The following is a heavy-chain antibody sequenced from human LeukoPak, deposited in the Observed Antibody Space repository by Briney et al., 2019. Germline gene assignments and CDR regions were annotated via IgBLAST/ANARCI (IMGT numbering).Heavy chain of an antibody. CDR1: GFTFSSYG. CDR2: RSYDGSNK. D-gene: IGHD3-3*02. J-gene: IGHJ4*02. V-gene: IGHV3-30*03. Sequence: PGRSLRLSCAASGFTFSSYGMHWVRQAPGKGLEWVAVRSYDGSNKDYADSVKGRFTISRDDSKNTVYLQMNSLRAEDTAVYFCARESPISRRSLDYWGQGTLVTVSS. CDR3: ARESPISRRSLDY.